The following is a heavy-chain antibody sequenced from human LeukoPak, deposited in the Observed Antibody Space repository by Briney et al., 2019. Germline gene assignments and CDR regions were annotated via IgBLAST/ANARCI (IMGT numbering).Heavy chain of an antibody. CDR3: ARVSYGDYAGY. D-gene: IGHD4-17*01. CDR2: INQDGSEK. V-gene: IGHV3-7*04. CDR1: GFTFSSYW. Sequence: PGGSLRLSCAASGFTFSSYWMSWVRQAPGKGLEWVANINQDGSEKYYVDSVKGRFTISRDNAKNSLYLQMNSLRAEDTAVYYCARVSYGDYAGYWGQGTLVTVSS. J-gene: IGHJ4*02.